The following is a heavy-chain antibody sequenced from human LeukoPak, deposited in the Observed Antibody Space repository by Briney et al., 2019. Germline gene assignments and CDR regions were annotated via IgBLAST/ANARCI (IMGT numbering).Heavy chain of an antibody. CDR3: ARTDSSGWYPLGDAFDI. CDR1: GYTFTGYY. CDR2: IIPIFGTA. V-gene: IGHV1-69*13. Sequence: ASVKVSCKASGYTFTGYYMHWVRQAPGQGLEWMGGIIPIFGTANYAQKFQGRVTITADESTSTAYMELSSLRSEDTAVYYCARTDSSGWYPLGDAFDIWGQGTMVTVSS. J-gene: IGHJ3*02. D-gene: IGHD6-19*01.